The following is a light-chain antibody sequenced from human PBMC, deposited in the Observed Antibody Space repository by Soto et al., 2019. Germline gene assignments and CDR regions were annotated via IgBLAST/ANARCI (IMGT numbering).Light chain of an antibody. J-gene: IGKJ2*01. V-gene: IGKV3-20*01. CDR1: QSVSSTY. CDR2: GAS. Sequence: EIVLTQSPGTLSLSPGERATPSCRASQSVSSTYLAWYQQKPGQAPRLLIYGASSRATGIPDRFSGSASGTDFTLTINRLEPEDFAIYYCQQYGDSRTFGQGTKLEIK. CDR3: QQYGDSRT.